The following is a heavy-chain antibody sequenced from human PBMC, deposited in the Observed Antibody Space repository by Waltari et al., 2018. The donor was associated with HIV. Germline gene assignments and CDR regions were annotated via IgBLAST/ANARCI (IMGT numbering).Heavy chain of an antibody. D-gene: IGHD6-25*01. J-gene: IGHJ4*02. Sequence: QVQLVQSGAELKKPGASVTISCKASGYNFTSYAIHWLRQAPGQRPEWIAWVNPDNGNTKYSQKFQTRVTVTRDESAATAYMALTGLRFEETSIYYCTRGPSCSGGTCYTLFDLWGRGSLVTVSS. V-gene: IGHV1-3*01. CDR2: VNPDNGNT. CDR3: TRGPSCSGGTCYTLFDL. CDR1: GYNFTSYA.